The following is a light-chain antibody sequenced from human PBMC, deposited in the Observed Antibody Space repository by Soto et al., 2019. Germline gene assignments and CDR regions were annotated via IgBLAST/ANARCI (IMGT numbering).Light chain of an antibody. V-gene: IGKV3-20*01. J-gene: IGKJ2*01. CDR3: QQYDTSPYS. CDR1: ETVRDY. CDR2: GAS. Sequence: EVVLTQSPDTLSLSPGEGVTLSCRASETVRDYVAWYQQQPGQAPRLLVFGASTRASGVPDRFSGSGSGTYFTLTINRLEPDDFAVYYGQQYDTSPYSFGQGTKLEIK.